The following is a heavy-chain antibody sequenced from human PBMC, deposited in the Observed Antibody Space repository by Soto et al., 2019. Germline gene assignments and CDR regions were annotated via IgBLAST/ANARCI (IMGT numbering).Heavy chain of an antibody. J-gene: IGHJ6*02. CDR3: AKEARTPAAIGEYYHYYGMDV. CDR1: GFTFSSYG. Sequence: GGALRLSCAASGFTFSSYGMHWVRQAPGRGLEWVAVISYDGSNNYYADSVKGRFTISRDNSKNTLYLQMNSLRAEDTAVYYCAKEARTPAAIGEYYHYYGMDVWGQGTTVTVSS. D-gene: IGHD2-2*02. CDR2: ISYDGSNN. V-gene: IGHV3-30*18.